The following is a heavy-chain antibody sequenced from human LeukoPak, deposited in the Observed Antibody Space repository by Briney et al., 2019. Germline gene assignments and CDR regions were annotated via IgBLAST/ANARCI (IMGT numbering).Heavy chain of an antibody. V-gene: IGHV4-34*01. Sequence: PSETLSLTCAVYGGSFSGYYWSWIRQPPGKGLEWIGEINHSGSTNYNPSLKSRVTISVDTSKNQFSLKLSSVTAADTAVYYCARVQRIAARPRWFDPWGQGTLVTVSS. J-gene: IGHJ5*02. CDR2: INHSGST. CDR3: ARVQRIAARPRWFDP. D-gene: IGHD6-6*01. CDR1: GGSFSGYY.